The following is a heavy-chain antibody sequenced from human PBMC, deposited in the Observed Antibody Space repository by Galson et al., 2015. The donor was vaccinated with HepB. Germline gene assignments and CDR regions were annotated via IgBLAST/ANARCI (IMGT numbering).Heavy chain of an antibody. J-gene: IGHJ4*02. V-gene: IGHV1-69*13. Sequence: SVKVSCKASGGTFSSYAISWVRQAPGQGLEWMGGIIPIFGTANYAQKFQGRVTITADESTSTAYMELSSLRSEDTAAYYCARSIAAAGISLDYWGQGTLVTVSS. CDR2: IIPIFGTA. D-gene: IGHD6-13*01. CDR3: ARSIAAAGISLDY. CDR1: GGTFSSYA.